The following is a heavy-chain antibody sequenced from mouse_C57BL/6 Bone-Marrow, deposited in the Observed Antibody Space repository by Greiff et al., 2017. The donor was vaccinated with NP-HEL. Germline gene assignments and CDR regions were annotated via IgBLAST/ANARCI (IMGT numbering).Heavy chain of an antibody. V-gene: IGHV1-63*01. CDR2: IYPGGGYT. CDR1: GYTFTNYW. CDR3: ARGGIYYDYDVAWYFDV. D-gene: IGHD2-4*01. J-gene: IGHJ1*03. Sequence: QVQLQQSGAELVRPGTSVKMSCKASGYTFTNYWIGWAKQRPGHGLEWIGDIYPGGGYTNYNEKFKGKATLTADKSSSKAYMQFSSLTSQDSAIYYCARGGIYYDYDVAWYFDVWGTGTTVTVSS.